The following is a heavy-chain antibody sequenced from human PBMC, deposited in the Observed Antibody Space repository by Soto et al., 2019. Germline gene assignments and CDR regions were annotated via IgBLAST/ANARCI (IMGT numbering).Heavy chain of an antibody. CDR3: AASPVAGIKFVY. CDR2: IWYDGSNK. CDR1: GFTFSSYG. D-gene: IGHD6-19*01. V-gene: IGHV3-33*01. Sequence: PGGSLRLSCAASGFTFSSYGMHWVRQAPGKGLEWVAVIWYDGSNKYYADSVKGRFTISRDNSKNTLYLQMNSLRAEDTAVYYCAASPVAGIKFVYWGQGTLVTVSS. J-gene: IGHJ4*02.